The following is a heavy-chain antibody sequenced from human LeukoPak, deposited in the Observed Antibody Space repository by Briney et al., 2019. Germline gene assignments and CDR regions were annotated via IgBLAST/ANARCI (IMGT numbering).Heavy chain of an antibody. CDR3: ARDTPVTYYDYVWGSYRPYYFDY. V-gene: IGHV3-21*01. CDR2: ISTSSSYT. J-gene: IGHJ4*02. Sequence: PGGSLRLSCAASGITFSSYTMNWARQAPGKGLEWVSFISTSSSYTYYADSVKGRFTISRDNARNSLYLQMNSPRAEDTAVYYCARDTPVTYYDYVWGSYRPYYFDYWGQGTLVTVSS. CDR1: GITFSSYT. D-gene: IGHD3-16*02.